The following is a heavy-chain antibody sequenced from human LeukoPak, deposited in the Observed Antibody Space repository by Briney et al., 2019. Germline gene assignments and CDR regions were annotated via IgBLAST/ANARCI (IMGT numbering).Heavy chain of an antibody. J-gene: IGHJ5*02. CDR2: INHSGST. D-gene: IGHD3-3*01. CDR3: ARAGLEWSYRNWFDP. Sequence: SETLSLTCAVYGGSFSGYYWSWIRQPPGKGLEWIGEINHSGSTNYNPSLKSRVTISVDTSKNQFSLKLSSVTAADTAVYYCARAGLEWSYRNWFDPWGQGTLVTVSS. V-gene: IGHV4-34*01. CDR1: GGSFSGYY.